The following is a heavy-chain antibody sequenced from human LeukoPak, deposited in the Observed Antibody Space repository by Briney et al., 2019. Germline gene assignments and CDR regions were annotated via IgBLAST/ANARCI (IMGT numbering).Heavy chain of an antibody. CDR1: GFTVSRNY. J-gene: IGHJ4*02. D-gene: IGHD4-23*01. V-gene: IGHV3-53*01. CDR2: IYSDGTT. CDR3: ARRGDGGRSFDY. Sequence: PGGSLRLSSAASGFTVSRNYMSWVRQAPGKGLEWVSLIYSDGTTYYADSLKGRFTISRDNSKNTLYPQMNSLRAEDTAVYYCARRGDGGRSFDYWGQGTLVTVSS.